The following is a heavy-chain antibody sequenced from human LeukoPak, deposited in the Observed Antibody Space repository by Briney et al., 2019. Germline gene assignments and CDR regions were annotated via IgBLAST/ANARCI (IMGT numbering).Heavy chain of an antibody. Sequence: ASVKVSCKASGYTFTSYDINWVRQATGQGLEWMGWMNPNSGNTGYAQKFQGRVTITRNTSISTACMELSSLRSEDTAVYYCARLFSGWYYFDYWGQGTLVTVSS. CDR2: MNPNSGNT. CDR1: GYTFTSYD. D-gene: IGHD6-19*01. CDR3: ARLFSGWYYFDY. V-gene: IGHV1-8*03. J-gene: IGHJ4*02.